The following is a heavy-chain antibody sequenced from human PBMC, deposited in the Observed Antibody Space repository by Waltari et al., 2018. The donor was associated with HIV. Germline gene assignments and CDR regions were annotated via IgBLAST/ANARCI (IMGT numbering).Heavy chain of an antibody. CDR3: ASTRIGGGDFDY. CDR1: GFTFSSYA. D-gene: IGHD3-10*01. J-gene: IGHJ4*02. Sequence: EVQLLESGGGLVQPGGSLRLSCAASGFTFSSYAMSWVCQAPGKGLEWVSAMSGSGGSTYYADSVKGRFTIYRDNSKNTLYLQMNSLRAEDTAVYYCASTRIGGGDFDYWGQGTLVTVSS. V-gene: IGHV3-23*01. CDR2: MSGSGGST.